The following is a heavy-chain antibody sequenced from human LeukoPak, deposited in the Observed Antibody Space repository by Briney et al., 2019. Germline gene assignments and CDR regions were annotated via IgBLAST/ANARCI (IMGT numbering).Heavy chain of an antibody. D-gene: IGHD2-21*02. J-gene: IGHJ6*03. CDR3: AVLPPYVTLYYYYYMDV. CDR2: IYYSGST. Sequence: SETLSLTCTVSGGSISSSSYYWGWIRQPPGKGLVWIVSIYYSGSTYYNPSLKSRVTISVDTSKNQFSLKLSSVTAADTAVYYCAVLPPYVTLYYYYYMDVWGKGTTVTVSS. V-gene: IGHV4-39*01. CDR1: GGSISSSSYY.